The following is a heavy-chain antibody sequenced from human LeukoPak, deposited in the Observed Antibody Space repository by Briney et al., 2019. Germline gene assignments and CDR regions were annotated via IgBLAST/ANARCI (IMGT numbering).Heavy chain of an antibody. D-gene: IGHD6-6*01. CDR1: GGSISSYY. V-gene: IGHV4-59*01. J-gene: IGHJ3*02. Sequence: SETLSLTCTVSGGSISSYYWSWIRQPPGKGLEWIGYIYYSGSTNYNPSLKSRVTISVDTSKNQFSLKLSSVTAADTAVYYCANLSLDSSSSRDAFDIWGQGTMVTVSS. CDR2: IYYSGST. CDR3: ANLSLDSSSSRDAFDI.